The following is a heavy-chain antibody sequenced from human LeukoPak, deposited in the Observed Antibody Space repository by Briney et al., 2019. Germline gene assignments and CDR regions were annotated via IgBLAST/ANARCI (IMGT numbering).Heavy chain of an antibody. CDR3: ARLAARPR. D-gene: IGHD6-13*01. Sequence: SDTLSLTCAVNGGAFSGYYWSWIRQSPGKGLEWIGQIDHIGTINYNPSLNSRVTMSVDTSKKQVSLRLNSVTAADTAVYYCARLAARPRWGQGTLVTVSS. CDR2: IDHIGTI. V-gene: IGHV4-34*01. CDR1: GGAFSGYY. J-gene: IGHJ4*02.